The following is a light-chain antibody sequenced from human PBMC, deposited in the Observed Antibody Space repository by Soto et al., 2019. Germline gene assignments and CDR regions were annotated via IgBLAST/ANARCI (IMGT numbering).Light chain of an antibody. Sequence: IRVTQSPSALSAYLGEAVTITFRASQSISRWLAWYQQKPGKAPKVVIYDASSLESGVPSRFSGSGSGTEFILTINSLQPDDFATYCCQHYGGMWAFGQGTKVDIK. CDR3: QHYGGMWA. CDR1: QSISRW. V-gene: IGKV1-5*01. CDR2: DAS. J-gene: IGKJ1*01.